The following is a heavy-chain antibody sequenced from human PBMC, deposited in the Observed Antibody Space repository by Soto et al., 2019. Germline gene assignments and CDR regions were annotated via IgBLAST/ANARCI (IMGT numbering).Heavy chain of an antibody. V-gene: IGHV3-7*01. CDR1: GFTFSGYW. D-gene: IGHD1-1*01. CDR3: ARRRGTFNSEY. CDR2: IKQDGSEK. Sequence: EAQLVESGGGLVQPGGSLRLSCAASGFTFSGYWMTWVRQAPGKGLEWVANIKQDGSEKYYVDSVKGRFTISRDNSKNIREHQKNRMIAEDTAVYYCARRRGTFNSEYWVQGSLVTVSS. J-gene: IGHJ4*02.